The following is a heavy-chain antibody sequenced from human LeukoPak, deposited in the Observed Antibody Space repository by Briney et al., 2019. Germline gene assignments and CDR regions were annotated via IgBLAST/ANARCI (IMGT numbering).Heavy chain of an antibody. J-gene: IGHJ5*02. D-gene: IGHD6-13*01. CDR2: IYYSGST. CDR3: ARHEEGLAAAGTTDWFDP. Sequence: ETLSLTCTVSGGSISSYYWRWIRQPPGKGLELIGYIYYSGSTNYNPTLKSRVIISIDTSKNQFSLKLSSVTAADTAVYYCARHEEGLAAAGTTDWFDPWGQGTLVTVSS. V-gene: IGHV4-59*08. CDR1: GGSISSYY.